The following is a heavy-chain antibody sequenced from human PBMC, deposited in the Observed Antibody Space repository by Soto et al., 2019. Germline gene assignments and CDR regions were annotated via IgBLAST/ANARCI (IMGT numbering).Heavy chain of an antibody. CDR2: SHQSGNT. CDR3: ATRDSGRLS. V-gene: IGHV4-4*02. Sequence: QVQLQESGPGLVKPSGTLSLTCAVSGVSISSHDWWTWVRQPPGKGLEWIGESHQSGNTNYNSSLESRVTISLDKSTNQLSLQLSSVTVADTAVYYCATRDSGRLSRGPGTRVTFSS. J-gene: IGHJ1*01. CDR1: GVSISSHDW. D-gene: IGHD6-13*01.